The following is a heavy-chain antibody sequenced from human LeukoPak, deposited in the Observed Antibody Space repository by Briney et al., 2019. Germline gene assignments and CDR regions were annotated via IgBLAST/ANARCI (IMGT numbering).Heavy chain of an antibody. V-gene: IGHV1-8*01. Sequence: GASVKVSCKASGYTFTSYDINWVRQATGQGLEWMGWMNPNSGNTGYAQKFQGRVTMTRNTSISTAYMELSSLRSEDTAVYYCARGLRDSSGWYQDAFDIWGQGTMVTVSS. D-gene: IGHD6-19*01. J-gene: IGHJ3*02. CDR2: MNPNSGNT. CDR3: ARGLRDSSGWYQDAFDI. CDR1: GYTFTSYD.